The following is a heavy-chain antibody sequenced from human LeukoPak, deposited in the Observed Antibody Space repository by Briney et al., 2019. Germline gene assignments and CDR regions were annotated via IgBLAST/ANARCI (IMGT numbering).Heavy chain of an antibody. CDR2: IIPIFGTA. CDR1: GGTFSSYA. Sequence: GSSVKVSCKASGGTFSSYAISWVRQAPGQGFEWMGWIIPIFGTANYAQKFQGRVTITAHESTSTAYMELSSLRSEDTAVYYCARGGGSGSYRWGFDYWGQGTLVTVSS. D-gene: IGHD3-10*01. CDR3: ARGGGSGSYRWGFDY. V-gene: IGHV1-69*01. J-gene: IGHJ4*02.